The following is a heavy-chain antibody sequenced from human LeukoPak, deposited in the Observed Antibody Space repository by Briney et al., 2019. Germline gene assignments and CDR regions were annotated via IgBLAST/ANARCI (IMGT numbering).Heavy chain of an antibody. CDR2: ISHDGSNK. D-gene: IGHD1-26*01. V-gene: IGHV3-30*18. Sequence: GGSLRLSCAASGFTFNNYGMHWVRQAPGKGVEWVAVISHDGSNKYYADSVKGRFTISRDNSKNTLYLQMDSLRVEDTAVYYCAKWLYSGKYWTGKDYFDYWGQGTLVTVSS. CDR3: AKWLYSGKYWTGKDYFDY. J-gene: IGHJ4*02. CDR1: GFTFNNYG.